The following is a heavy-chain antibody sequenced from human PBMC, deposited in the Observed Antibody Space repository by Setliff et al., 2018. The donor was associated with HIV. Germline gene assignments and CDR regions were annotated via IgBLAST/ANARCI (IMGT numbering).Heavy chain of an antibody. CDR1: GYRFSNYW. CDR2: IYPGDSDT. CDR3: ARTPEGAAVFDY. Sequence: PGESLKISCKASGYRFSNYWIAWVRQMPGRGLEWMAIIYPGDSDTRYSPSFQGRVTITRDISASTAYMELSSLGSEDTAVFYCARTPEGAAVFDYWGQGTLVTVSS. J-gene: IGHJ4*02. V-gene: IGHV5-51*01. D-gene: IGHD6-25*01.